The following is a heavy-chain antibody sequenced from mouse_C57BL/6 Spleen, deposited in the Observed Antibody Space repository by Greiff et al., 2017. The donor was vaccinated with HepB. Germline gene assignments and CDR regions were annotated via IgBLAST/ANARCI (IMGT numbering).Heavy chain of an antibody. V-gene: IGHV1-55*01. J-gene: IGHJ3*01. Sequence: QVQLQQPGAELVKPGASVKMSCKASGYTFTSYWITWVKQRPGQGLEWIGDIYPGSGSTNYNEKFKSKATLTVDTSSSTAYMQLSSLTSEDSAVYYCASRGDYGSSFAWFAYWGQGTLVTVSA. CDR3: ASRGDYGSSFAWFAY. D-gene: IGHD1-1*01. CDR2: IYPGSGST. CDR1: GYTFTSYW.